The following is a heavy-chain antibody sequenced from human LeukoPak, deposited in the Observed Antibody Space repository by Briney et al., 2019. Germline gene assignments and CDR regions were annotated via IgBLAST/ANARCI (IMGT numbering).Heavy chain of an antibody. Sequence: PSETLSLTCAVSGASISSSYWSWIRQPPGKGLEWIGYINYSGNTKYNPSLESRVTISVDASNNQFSLRLSSVTAADTAFYYCARGYYDSRGYSNTFDIWGQGTLVTVYS. CDR2: INYSGNT. V-gene: IGHV4-59*01. J-gene: IGHJ3*02. CDR1: GASISSSY. D-gene: IGHD3-22*01. CDR3: ARGYYDSRGYSNTFDI.